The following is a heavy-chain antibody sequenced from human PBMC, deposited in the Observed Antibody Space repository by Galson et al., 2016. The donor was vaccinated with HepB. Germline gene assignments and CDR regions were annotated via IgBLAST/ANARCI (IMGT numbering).Heavy chain of an antibody. Sequence: SVKVSCKASAYTFNSYYIHWVRQAPGQGPEWMGWIRPNSGGTTYAQKFQGRVIMTSDTSISTIYMELSSLKSDDTAVYYCAIINTPLTRGRGGLDVWGQGTTVTVSS. CDR1: AYTFNSYY. J-gene: IGHJ6*02. CDR2: IRPNSGGT. CDR3: AIINTPLTRGRGGLDV. D-gene: IGHD3-10*01. V-gene: IGHV1-2*02.